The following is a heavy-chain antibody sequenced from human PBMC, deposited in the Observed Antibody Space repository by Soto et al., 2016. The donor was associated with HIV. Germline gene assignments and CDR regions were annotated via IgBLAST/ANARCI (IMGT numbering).Heavy chain of an antibody. CDR3: VRAIGRSAGAFDI. Sequence: EVHVVESGGGLVQPGGSLRLSCAASGFTFSNYWMYWVRQVPGEGLVWVSRINGDGNRINYADSVKGRFIISRDNTNNTLHLQMDGLTAEDSGVYYCVRAIGRSAGAFDIWGHGTMVTVPP. J-gene: IGHJ3*02. CDR1: GFTFSNYW. CDR2: INGDGNRI. V-gene: IGHV3-74*01.